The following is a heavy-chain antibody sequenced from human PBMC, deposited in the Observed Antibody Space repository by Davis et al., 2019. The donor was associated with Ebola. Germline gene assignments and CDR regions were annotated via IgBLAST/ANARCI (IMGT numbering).Heavy chain of an antibody. CDR1: GGTFSSYA. J-gene: IGHJ4*02. CDR2: IIPILGIA. CDR3: ARGLLGCSGGSCYGLLFDY. Sequence: AASVKVSCKASGGTFSSYAISWVRQAPGQGLEWMGRIIPILGIANYAQKFQGRVTITADKSTSTAYVELSSLRSEDTAVYYCARGLLGCSGGSCYGLLFDYWGQGTLVTVSS. V-gene: IGHV1-69*04. D-gene: IGHD2-15*01.